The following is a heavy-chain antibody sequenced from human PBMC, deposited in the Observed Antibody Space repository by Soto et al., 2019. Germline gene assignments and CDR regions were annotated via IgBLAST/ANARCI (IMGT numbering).Heavy chain of an antibody. CDR1: EFSFDDYA. CDR2: ITYTGVST. Sequence: EAQLLESGGVLVQPGGSLRLSCAASEFSFDDYAMSWVRQAPGKGLEWVSSITYTGVSTYYVDSVKGRFTISRDNSKDTLYLQMNSLRAEDTAIYYCAKASVWYPYFDSWGQGTLVTVSS. CDR3: AKASVWYPYFDS. D-gene: IGHD6-13*01. J-gene: IGHJ4*02. V-gene: IGHV3-23*01.